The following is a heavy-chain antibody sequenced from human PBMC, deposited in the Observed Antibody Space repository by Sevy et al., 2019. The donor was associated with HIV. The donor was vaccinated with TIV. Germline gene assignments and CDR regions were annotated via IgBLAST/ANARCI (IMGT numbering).Heavy chain of an antibody. V-gene: IGHV3-7*01. Sequence: GGSLRLSCAASGFTFSKYWMSWVRQAPGKGLEWVANINQDESEKYYVDSVKGRFTISRDNGKNSLYLQMNSLRAEDTAVYYCARETGSSHFDYWGQGTLVTVSS. CDR2: INQDESEK. CDR1: GFTFSKYW. J-gene: IGHJ4*02. D-gene: IGHD3-10*01. CDR3: ARETGSSHFDY.